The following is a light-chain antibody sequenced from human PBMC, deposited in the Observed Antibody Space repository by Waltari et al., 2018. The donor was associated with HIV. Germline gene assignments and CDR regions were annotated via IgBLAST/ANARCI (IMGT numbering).Light chain of an antibody. CDR1: NSNIGVNS. J-gene: IGLJ1*01. CDR3: AAWDESLRSRV. Sequence: QSVLTQPHSPSGTPGQWVTISRSGSNSNIGVNSVSWYKQLPGPAPKLLIHSDDQRPSGVPDRVSASKSGTSASLAISGLQSEDEADYYCAAWDESLRSRVFGTVTKVTVL. CDR2: SDD. V-gene: IGLV1-44*01.